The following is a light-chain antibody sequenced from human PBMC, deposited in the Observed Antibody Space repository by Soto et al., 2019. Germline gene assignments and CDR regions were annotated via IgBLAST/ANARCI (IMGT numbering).Light chain of an antibody. CDR3: SSYKTGSTVV. CDR2: EVS. CDR1: SSDIGYYNY. V-gene: IGLV2-14*01. J-gene: IGLJ1*01. Sequence: QSVLTQPASVSGSPGQSITISCTGTSSDIGYYNYVSWYQQYPGKAPKLIIYEVSNRPSGVSNRFSGSKSANTASLTISGLQAEDEDDYHCSSYKTGSTVVFGTGNKVTVL.